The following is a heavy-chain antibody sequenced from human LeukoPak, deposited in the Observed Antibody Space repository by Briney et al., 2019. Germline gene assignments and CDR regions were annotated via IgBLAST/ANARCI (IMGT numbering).Heavy chain of an antibody. D-gene: IGHD2-15*01. CDR3: HADCSGGSCYSVDY. V-gene: IGHV1-69*13. CDR2: IIPIFGTA. CDR1: GGTFISYA. J-gene: IGHJ4*02. Sequence: GASVKVSCKASGGTFISYAISWVRQAPGQGLEWMGGIIPIFGTANYAQKFQGRVTITADESTSTAYMELSSLRSEDTAVYYCHADCSGGSCYSVDYWGQGTLVTVYS.